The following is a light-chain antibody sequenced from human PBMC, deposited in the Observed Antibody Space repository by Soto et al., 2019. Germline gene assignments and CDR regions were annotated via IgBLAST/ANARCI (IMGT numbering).Light chain of an antibody. V-gene: IGLV2-14*03. CDR3: SSYTSRTTPLV. CDR2: DVS. CDR1: SSDIGGYNY. Sequence: QSALTQPASVSGSPGQSITISCTGTSSDIGGYNYVSWYQHHPGKAPKLMIYDVSNRPSGVSNRFSGSKSGNTASLTISGLQAEDEADYYCSSYTSRTTPLVFGGGTKLTVL. J-gene: IGLJ2*01.